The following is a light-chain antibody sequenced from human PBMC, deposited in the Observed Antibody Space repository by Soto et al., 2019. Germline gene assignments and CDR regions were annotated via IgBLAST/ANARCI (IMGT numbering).Light chain of an antibody. J-gene: IGKJ1*01. CDR2: GAS. CDR3: QQYGSSPQT. V-gene: IGKV3-20*01. CDR1: QSVSSNY. Sequence: EIVLTQSPGTLSLSPGERATLSCRASQSVSSNYLAWYQQKPGQAPRLLIYGASNRATSIPDRFSGSGSGTDFTLTISRLEPEDFAVYYCQQYGSSPQTFGQGTKVEIK.